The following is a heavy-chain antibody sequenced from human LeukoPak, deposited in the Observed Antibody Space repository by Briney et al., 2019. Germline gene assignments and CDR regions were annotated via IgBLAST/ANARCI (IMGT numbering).Heavy chain of an antibody. D-gene: IGHD3-10*01. J-gene: IGHJ4*02. CDR3: AKSQRRGYYYGSGSYYEALHYFGY. Sequence: GGSLRLSCAASGFTFSSYAMSWVRQAPGKGLEWVSAISGSGGSTYYADSVKGRFTISRDNSKNTLYLQMNSLRAEDTAVYYCAKSQRRGYYYGSGSYYEALHYFGYWGQGTLVTVSS. V-gene: IGHV3-23*01. CDR1: GFTFSSYA. CDR2: ISGSGGST.